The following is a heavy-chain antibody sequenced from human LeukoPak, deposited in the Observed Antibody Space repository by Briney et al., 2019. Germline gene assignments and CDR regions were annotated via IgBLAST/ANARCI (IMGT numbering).Heavy chain of an antibody. D-gene: IGHD3-22*01. CDR2: INPNSGGT. CDR1: GYTSTGYY. J-gene: IGHJ3*02. Sequence: ASVKVSCKASGYTSTGYYMHWVRQAPGQGLEWMGWINPNSGGTNYAQKFQGRVTMTRDTSISTAYMELSRLRSDDTAVYYCARDLYYYDSSGYNPDAFDIWGQGTMVTVSS. V-gene: IGHV1-2*02. CDR3: ARDLYYYDSSGYNPDAFDI.